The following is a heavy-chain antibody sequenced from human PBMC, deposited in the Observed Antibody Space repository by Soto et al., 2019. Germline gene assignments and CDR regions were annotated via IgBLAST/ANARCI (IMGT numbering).Heavy chain of an antibody. Sequence: QEQLVQSGAEVKKPGASVKVSCKASGYTFTNYEISWVRQATGQGLEWMGWMNPGSGNTGYAHKFQGRVTMTRNISISTAYMELSRLGSDDTAIYYCVRMASSGSLNWFDPWGQGTLVSVSS. CDR2: MNPGSGNT. CDR3: VRMASSGSLNWFDP. D-gene: IGHD3-10*01. J-gene: IGHJ5*02. V-gene: IGHV1-8*01. CDR1: GYTFTNYE.